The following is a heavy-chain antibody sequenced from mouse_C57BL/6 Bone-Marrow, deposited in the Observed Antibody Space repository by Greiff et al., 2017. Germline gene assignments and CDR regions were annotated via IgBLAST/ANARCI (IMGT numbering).Heavy chain of an antibody. D-gene: IGHD2-1*01. J-gene: IGHJ2*01. CDR3: ARGGNYEGYYFDV. Sequence: QVQLQQSGAELVKPGASVTLSCKASGYTFTTSPLEWMKQNHGKSLEWIGNFHPYNDDTKYNEQFKGKATLTVEMCSSTVCVELSRLTADDSAVYYCARGGNYEGYYFDVGGQGTTLTVSS. CDR1: GYTFTTSP. CDR2: FHPYNDDT. V-gene: IGHV1-47*01.